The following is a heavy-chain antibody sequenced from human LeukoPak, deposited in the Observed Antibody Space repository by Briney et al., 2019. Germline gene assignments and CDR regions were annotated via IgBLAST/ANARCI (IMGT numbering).Heavy chain of an antibody. J-gene: IGHJ5*02. D-gene: IGHD2-15*01. CDR3: ARVGIKSAFKPRVWFDP. V-gene: IGHV4-61*08. Sequence: SETLSLTCAVSGGSISSGGYSWSWIRQPPGKGLEWIGYIYYSGSTNYNPSLKSRVTISVDTSKNQFSLKLSSVTAADTAVYYCARVGIKSAFKPRVWFDPWGQGTLVTVSS. CDR2: IYYSGST. CDR1: GGSISSGGYS.